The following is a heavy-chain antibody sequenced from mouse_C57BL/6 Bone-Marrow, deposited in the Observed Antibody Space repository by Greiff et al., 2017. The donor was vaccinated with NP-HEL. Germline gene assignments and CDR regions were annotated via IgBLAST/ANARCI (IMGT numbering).Heavy chain of an antibody. CDR1: GFTFSSYA. CDR3: ARGVYYGLGFDV. CDR2: ISDGGSYT. D-gene: IGHD1-1*01. Sequence: EVQGVESGGGLVKPGGSLKLSCAASGFTFSSYAMSWVRQTPEKRLEWVATISDGGSYTYYPDNVKGRFTISRDNAKNNLYLQMSHLKYEDTAMYYCARGVYYGLGFDVWGTGTTVTVSS. V-gene: IGHV5-4*01. J-gene: IGHJ1*03.